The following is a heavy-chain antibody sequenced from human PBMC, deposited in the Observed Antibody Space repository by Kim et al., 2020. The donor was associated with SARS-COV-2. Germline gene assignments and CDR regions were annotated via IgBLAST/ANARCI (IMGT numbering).Heavy chain of an antibody. D-gene: IGHD4-17*01. J-gene: IGHJ4*02. CDR3: ARLGDLKTTTVTTWCFDY. CDR2: VHYSGST. V-gene: IGHV4-59*08. Sequence: SETLSLTCTVSGGSISGHYWSWIRQSPGKRLEWIGYVHYSGSTKYNPSLKSRVTISVDTSKNQFSLNLSSVTAADTAVYYCARLGDLKTTTVTTWCFDYWGQGTLVTVSS. CDR1: GGSISGHY.